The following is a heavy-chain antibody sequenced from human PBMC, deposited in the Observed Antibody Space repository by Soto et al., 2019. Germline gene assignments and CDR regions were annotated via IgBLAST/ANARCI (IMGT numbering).Heavy chain of an antibody. Sequence: SETLSLTCTVSGGSISSYYCSWIRQPPGKGLEWIGYVYYNGSTNYNPSLKSRVTIAADTSKSQFSLKLSSVTAADTAVYYCARADSSRWGDYFDYWGQGAQVTVSS. CDR1: GGSISSYY. D-gene: IGHD6-13*01. V-gene: IGHV4-59*01. J-gene: IGHJ4*02. CDR2: VYYNGST. CDR3: ARADSSRWGDYFDY.